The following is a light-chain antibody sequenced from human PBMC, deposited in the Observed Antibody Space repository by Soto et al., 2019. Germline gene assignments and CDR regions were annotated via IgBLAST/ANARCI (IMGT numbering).Light chain of an antibody. J-gene: IGLJ2*01. CDR3: SSYTSSSTLMV. CDR2: DVS. Sequence: QSALTQPASVSGSPGQSITISCTGTSSDVGGYNYVSWYQQHPGKAPKLMIYDVSNRPSGVSNRFSGSKSGNTASLTISGLLAEDEADYYCSSYTSSSTLMVFGGGTKLNVL. CDR1: SSDVGGYNY. V-gene: IGLV2-14*01.